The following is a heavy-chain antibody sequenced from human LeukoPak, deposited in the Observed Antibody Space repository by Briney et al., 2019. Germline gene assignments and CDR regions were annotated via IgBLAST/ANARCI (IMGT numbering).Heavy chain of an antibody. CDR2: ISAYNGNT. Sequence: ASVKVSCKASGYTFTSYGISWVRQAPGQGLEWMGWISAYNGNTNYAQKLQGRVTMTTDTSTSTAYMELRNLRSDDTAVYYCARVDWFGAFPHAFDIWDQGTMVTVSS. CDR3: ARVDWFGAFPHAFDI. V-gene: IGHV1-18*01. CDR1: GYTFTSYG. J-gene: IGHJ3*02. D-gene: IGHD3-10*01.